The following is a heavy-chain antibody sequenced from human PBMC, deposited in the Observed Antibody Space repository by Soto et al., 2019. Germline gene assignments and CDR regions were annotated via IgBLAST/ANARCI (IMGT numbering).Heavy chain of an antibody. CDR2: IYYSGST. CDR1: GGSISSYY. D-gene: IGHD3-10*01. J-gene: IGHJ5*02. CDR3: ARVGSGREPGRFDP. Sequence: PSETLSLTCTVSGGSISSYYWSWIRQPPGKGLEWIGYIYYSGSTNYNPSLKSRVTISVDTSKNQFSLKLSSVTAADTAVYYCARVGSGREPGRFDPWGQGTLVTVS. V-gene: IGHV4-59*01.